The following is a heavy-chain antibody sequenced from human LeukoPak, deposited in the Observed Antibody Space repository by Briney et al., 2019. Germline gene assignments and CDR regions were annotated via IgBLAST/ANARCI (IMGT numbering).Heavy chain of an antibody. D-gene: IGHD2-21*01. CDR3: AREPQEGPATCCYYGMDV. J-gene: IGHJ6*02. CDR1: GGSISSYY. CDR2: IYYSGST. V-gene: IGHV4-59*12. Sequence: SETLSLTCTVSGGSISSYYWSWIRQPPGKGLEWIGYIYYSGSTNYNPSLKSRVTISVDTSKNQFSLKLSSVTAADTAVYYCAREPQEGPATCCYYGMDVWGQGTTVTVSS.